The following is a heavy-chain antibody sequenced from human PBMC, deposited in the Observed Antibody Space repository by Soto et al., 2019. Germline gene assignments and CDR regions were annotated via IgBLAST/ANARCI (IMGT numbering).Heavy chain of an antibody. CDR2: ISAYNGNA. V-gene: IGHV1-18*04. CDR3: ARYPIAARSQYYLDY. Sequence: ASVKVSCKASGYTFTSYGISWVRQAPGQGLEWMGWISAYNGNANYAQKLQGRVTMTTDTSTSTAYMELRSLRSDDTAVYYCARYPIAARSQYYLDYWSQGTSVTVSS. D-gene: IGHD6-6*01. CDR1: GYTFTSYG. J-gene: IGHJ4*02.